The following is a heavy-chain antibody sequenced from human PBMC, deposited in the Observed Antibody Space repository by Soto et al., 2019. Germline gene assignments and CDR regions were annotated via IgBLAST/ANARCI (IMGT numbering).Heavy chain of an antibody. J-gene: IGHJ4*02. Sequence: QVQLVESGGGVVQPGRSLRLSCAASGFTFSSYGMHWVRQAPGKGLEWVAVISYDGSNKYYVDSVKGRFTISRDNSKNTLYLQMNSLRAEDTAVYYCARGKYYYDSSGYYSNDYWGQGTLVTVSS. D-gene: IGHD3-22*01. CDR2: ISYDGSNK. CDR1: GFTFSSYG. V-gene: IGHV3-30*03. CDR3: ARGKYYYDSSGYYSNDY.